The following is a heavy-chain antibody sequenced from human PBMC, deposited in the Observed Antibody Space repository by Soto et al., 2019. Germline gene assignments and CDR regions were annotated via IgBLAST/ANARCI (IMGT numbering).Heavy chain of an antibody. CDR2: ISGSGGST. V-gene: IGHV3-23*01. Sequence: GGSLRLSCAASGFTFSSYAMSWVRQAPGKGLEWVSAISGSGGSTYYADSVKGRFTISRDNSKNTLFLQMNSLRAEDTAVYYCEKGIVGATPSAPFDYWGQGTLVTVSS. J-gene: IGHJ4*02. CDR1: GFTFSSYA. D-gene: IGHD1-26*01. CDR3: EKGIVGATPSAPFDY.